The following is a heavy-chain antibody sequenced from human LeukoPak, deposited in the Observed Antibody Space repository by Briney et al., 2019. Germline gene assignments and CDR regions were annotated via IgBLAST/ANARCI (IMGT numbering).Heavy chain of an antibody. Sequence: TGGSLRLSCAASGFTFSSYAMHWVRQAPGKGLEWVAVISYDGSNKYYADSVKGRFTISRDNSKNTLYLQMNSLRAEDTAVYYCARDRIAVAGTFDWIGAFDIWGQGTMVTVSS. J-gene: IGHJ3*02. CDR2: ISYDGSNK. V-gene: IGHV3-30*14. D-gene: IGHD6-19*01. CDR1: GFTFSSYA. CDR3: ARDRIAVAGTFDWIGAFDI.